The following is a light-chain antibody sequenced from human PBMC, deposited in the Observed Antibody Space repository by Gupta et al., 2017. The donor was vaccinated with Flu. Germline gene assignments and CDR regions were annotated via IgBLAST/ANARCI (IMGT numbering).Light chain of an antibody. Sequence: DTVMTPSPDSLAVPLGERATTNCKSSQSVLYISNNKNYLAWYQQKPGQPPKLLIYWASTRESGVPDRFSGSGSGTDFTLTISSLQAEDVAVYYCQQYYSTPTFGQGTKVEIK. CDR2: WAS. CDR1: QSVLYISNNKNY. V-gene: IGKV4-1*01. J-gene: IGKJ1*01. CDR3: QQYYSTPT.